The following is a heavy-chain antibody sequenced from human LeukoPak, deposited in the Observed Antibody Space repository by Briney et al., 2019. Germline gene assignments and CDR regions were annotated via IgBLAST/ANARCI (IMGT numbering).Heavy chain of an antibody. CDR3: AKDLDDSSSNY. CDR1: GFTFEDYA. J-gene: IGHJ4*02. D-gene: IGHD3-22*01. CDR2: ISWSSGSI. V-gene: IGHV3-9*01. Sequence: GRSLRLSCGASGFTFEDYAMQWVRQAPGRGLEWVSGISWSSGSIGYADSVKGRFTNYRDNAKNSLYLQMNSLRAGDTALYYCAKDLDDSSSNYWGQGTLVTVSS.